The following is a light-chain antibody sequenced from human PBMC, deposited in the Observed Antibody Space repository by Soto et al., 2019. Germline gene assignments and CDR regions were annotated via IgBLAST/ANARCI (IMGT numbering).Light chain of an antibody. CDR1: QSVRGR. CDR2: DAS. J-gene: IGKJ2*01. CDR3: QQYNSHPSFT. V-gene: IGKV1-5*01. Sequence: DIQMTQSPSTLSASVGDRVTITCRASQSVRGRLAWYQQKPGRAPKLLIFDASVLETGVPSRFSGSGSGTEFTLTISSLQPDDFATYYCQQYNSHPSFTFGQGTKVDIK.